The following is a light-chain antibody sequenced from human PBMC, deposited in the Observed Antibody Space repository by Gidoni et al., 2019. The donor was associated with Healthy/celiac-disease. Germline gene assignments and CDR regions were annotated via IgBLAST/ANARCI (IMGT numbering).Light chain of an antibody. CDR2: EGS. CDR1: SSDVGSYNL. V-gene: IGLV2-23*01. CDR3: CSYAGSSTLV. J-gene: IGLJ2*01. Sequence: QSALPQPASLSGSPGQSITISCTGTSSDVGSYNLVSWYQQHPGKAPKLMIYEGSKRPSRVSNRFSGSKSGNTASLTISGLQAEDEADYYCCSYAGSSTLVFGGGTKLTVL.